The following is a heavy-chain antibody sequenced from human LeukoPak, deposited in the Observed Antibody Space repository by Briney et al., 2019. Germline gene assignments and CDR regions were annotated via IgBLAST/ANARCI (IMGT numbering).Heavy chain of an antibody. J-gene: IGHJ4*02. CDR1: GYTFTGYY. D-gene: IGHD2-2*01. Sequence: ASVKVSCKASGYTFTGYYMHWVRQAPGQGLEWMGWINPNSGGTNYAQKLQGRVTMTTDTSTSTAFMELRSLRSDDTAVYYCARDRRLDYQLPADYWGQGTLVTVSS. CDR2: INPNSGGT. CDR3: ARDRRLDYQLPADY. V-gene: IGHV1-2*02.